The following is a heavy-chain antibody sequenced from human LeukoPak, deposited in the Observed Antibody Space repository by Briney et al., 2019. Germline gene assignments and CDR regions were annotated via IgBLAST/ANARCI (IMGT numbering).Heavy chain of an antibody. CDR2: IYSGGTT. Sequence: PGGSLRLSCAASGFTFSSNYMSWVRQAPGKGLEWVSVIYSGGTTSYADSVKGRFTISRDNSKNTLYLQMSSLRAEDTAVYYCATDRGWRTSGYYLYYFEYWGQGTLVTYSS. CDR1: GFTFSSNY. CDR3: ATDRGWRTSGYYLYYFEY. D-gene: IGHD3-3*01. J-gene: IGHJ4*02. V-gene: IGHV3-66*01.